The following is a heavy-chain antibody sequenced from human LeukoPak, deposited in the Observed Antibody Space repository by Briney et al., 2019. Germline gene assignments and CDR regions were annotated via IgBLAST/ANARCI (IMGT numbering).Heavy chain of an antibody. Sequence: SETLSLTCTVSGGSISSYHWSWIRQSPGKGLEWIGYMSYSGSTNYNPSLKSRVTISVDTSKNQFSLKLSSVTAADTAVYYCARDTALGYSGYVLGVWGKGTTVTVSS. CDR1: GGSISSYH. CDR3: ARDTALGYSGYVLGV. V-gene: IGHV4-59*01. CDR2: MSYSGST. J-gene: IGHJ6*04. D-gene: IGHD5-12*01.